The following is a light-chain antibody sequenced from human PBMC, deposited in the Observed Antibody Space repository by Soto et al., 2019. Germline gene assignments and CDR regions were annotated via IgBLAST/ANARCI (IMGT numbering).Light chain of an antibody. CDR3: SSYTTSYFYV. V-gene: IGLV2-14*02. Sequence: QSVLTQPASVSGSPGQSITISCTGTSSDVGSYNLVSWYQQHPGKAPKLMIYEGSKRPSGVSYRFSASKSAFTASLTISGLQAEDEAHYYCSSYTTSYFYVFGPGTKVTVL. CDR1: SSDVGSYNL. J-gene: IGLJ1*01. CDR2: EGS.